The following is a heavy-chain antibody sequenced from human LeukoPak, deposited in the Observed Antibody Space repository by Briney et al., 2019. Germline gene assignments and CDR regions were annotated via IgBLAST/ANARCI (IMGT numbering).Heavy chain of an antibody. Sequence: SETLSLTCIVSGGSISSYYWSWIRQPPGKGLEWIGYIYYSGSTNYNPSLKSRVTISVDTSKNQFSLKLSSVTAADTAVYYCARDLYSSSALYNWFDPWGQGTLVTVSS. D-gene: IGHD6-6*01. CDR3: ARDLYSSSALYNWFDP. V-gene: IGHV4-59*12. J-gene: IGHJ5*02. CDR1: GGSISSYY. CDR2: IYYSGST.